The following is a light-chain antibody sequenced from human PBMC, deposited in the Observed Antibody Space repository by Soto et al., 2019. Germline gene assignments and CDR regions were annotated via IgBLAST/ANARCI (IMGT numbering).Light chain of an antibody. J-gene: IGKJ5*01. V-gene: IGKV3-11*01. CDR3: QHRSNWPLT. CDR2: DAS. CDR1: QSVSSY. Sequence: EIVWTQSPATLYLSPGERATLSCRASQSVSSYLAWYQQKAGQAPRLLIYDASNRATGIPARFSGSGSGTDFTLTISSLEPEDFAVYFCQHRSNWPLTFGQGTRLEIK.